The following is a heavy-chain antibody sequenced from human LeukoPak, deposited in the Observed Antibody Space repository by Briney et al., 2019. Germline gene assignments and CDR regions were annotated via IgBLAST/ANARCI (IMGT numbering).Heavy chain of an antibody. Sequence: PGGSLRLSCAASGFTVSRNYMTWVRQAPGKGLGWVSVVYSNNSTYYADSVKGRFTISRDSSNNTLYLQMNSLRVEDTAIYYCARGITMMIVAPGYWGQGTLVTVSS. CDR3: ARGITMMIVAPGY. V-gene: IGHV3-53*01. J-gene: IGHJ4*02. D-gene: IGHD3-22*01. CDR1: GFTVSRNY. CDR2: VYSNNST.